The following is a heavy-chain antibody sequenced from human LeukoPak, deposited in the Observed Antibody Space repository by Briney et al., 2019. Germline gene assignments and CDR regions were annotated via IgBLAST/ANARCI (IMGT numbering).Heavy chain of an antibody. V-gene: IGHV3-21*01. J-gene: IGHJ4*02. CDR1: GFTFSTYD. CDR2: ISSSSSYI. Sequence: GGSLRLSCAASGFTFSTYDMNWVRQTPGKGLEWVSSISSSSSYIYYADSLKGRFTISRDNAKNSLYLQMNSLRAEDTAVYYCARAHNWNDHLDYWGQGTLVTVSS. D-gene: IGHD1-20*01. CDR3: ARAHNWNDHLDY.